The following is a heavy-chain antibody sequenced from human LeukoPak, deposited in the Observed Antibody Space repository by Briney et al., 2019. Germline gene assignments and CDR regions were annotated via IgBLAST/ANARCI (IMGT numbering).Heavy chain of an antibody. Sequence: PSETLSLTCDVSGGSIDSTNWWNWVRQPPGKGLEWIGEIHHDGRINYNPSLKSRVTLSVDKSKNQFSLRLNSVTAADTAMYYCTRSHDHLWGNYPDYWGQGTLVTVSS. CDR2: IHHDGRI. V-gene: IGHV4/OR15-8*01. D-gene: IGHD3-16*02. CDR3: TRSHDHLWGNYPDY. CDR1: GGSIDSTNW. J-gene: IGHJ4*02.